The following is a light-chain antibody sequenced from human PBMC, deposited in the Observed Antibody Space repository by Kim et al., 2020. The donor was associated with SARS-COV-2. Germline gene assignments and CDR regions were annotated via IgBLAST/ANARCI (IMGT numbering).Light chain of an antibody. Sequence: VVMTQSPATLSVSPGERVILSCRASQSISTNLAWYQQKPGQAPRLLVYAASTRATGVPARFSGGGSGTEFTLTINGLQSEDFAVYHGKKYNEWPPWTFAQGTKVDIK. V-gene: IGKV3-15*01. CDR1: QSISTN. J-gene: IGKJ1*01. CDR2: AAS. CDR3: KKYNEWPPWT.